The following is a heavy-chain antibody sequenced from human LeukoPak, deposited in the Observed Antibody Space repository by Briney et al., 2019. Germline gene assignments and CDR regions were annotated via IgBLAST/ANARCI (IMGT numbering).Heavy chain of an antibody. D-gene: IGHD2-15*01. CDR3: ARNSDWGCSSGTCYNYEGY. Sequence: PGGSLRLSCAASGFTLSSYSMNWVRQAPGKGLEWVSFISSSSYIYYADSVKGRFTISRDNAKNALYLQMNSLRAEDTAVYDCARNSDWGCSSGTCYNYEGYWGQGTLVTVSS. J-gene: IGHJ4*02. CDR2: ISSSSYI. CDR1: GFTLSSYS. V-gene: IGHV3-21*01.